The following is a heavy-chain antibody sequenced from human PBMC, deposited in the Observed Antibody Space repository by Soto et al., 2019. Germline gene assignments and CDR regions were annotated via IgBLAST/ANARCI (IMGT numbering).Heavy chain of an antibody. D-gene: IGHD1-26*01. J-gene: IGHJ5*02. V-gene: IGHV4-39*01. CDR2: IYYSGST. CDR1: GGSISSSSCY. Sequence: PSETLSLTCTVSGGSISSSSCYWGWIRQPPGKGLEWIGSIYYSGSTYYNPSLKSRVTISVDTSKNQFSLKLSSVTAADTAVYYCARLTRRIVGATTGWFDPWGQGTLVTVSS. CDR3: ARLTRRIVGATTGWFDP.